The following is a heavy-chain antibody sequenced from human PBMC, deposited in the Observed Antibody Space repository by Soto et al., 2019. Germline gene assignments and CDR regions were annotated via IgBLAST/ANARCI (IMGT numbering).Heavy chain of an antibody. Sequence: PGESLKISCKGSGYSFTSYWIGWVRQMPGKGLEWMGIIYPGDSNTRYSPSLQGQVTISVDKSIRTAYLQWSSLKATDTAMYYCARHAYDFWSGHPNPRYYYGMDVWGQGTTVTVSS. D-gene: IGHD3-3*01. CDR1: GYSFTSYW. J-gene: IGHJ6*02. CDR2: IYPGDSNT. V-gene: IGHV5-51*01. CDR3: ARHAYDFWSGHPNPRYYYGMDV.